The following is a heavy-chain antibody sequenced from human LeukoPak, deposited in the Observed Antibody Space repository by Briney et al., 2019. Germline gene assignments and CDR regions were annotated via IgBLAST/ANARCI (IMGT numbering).Heavy chain of an antibody. V-gene: IGHV3-33*08. D-gene: IGHD1-26*01. Sequence: GGSLRLSCAASGFSFINYGMHWVRQAPGKGLEWVAVIWYDGSNKYYADSVKGRFTISRDNSKNTLYLQMNSLRAEDTAVYYCARDGELPADYWGQGTLVTVSS. J-gene: IGHJ4*02. CDR2: IWYDGSNK. CDR3: ARDGELPADY. CDR1: GFSFINYG.